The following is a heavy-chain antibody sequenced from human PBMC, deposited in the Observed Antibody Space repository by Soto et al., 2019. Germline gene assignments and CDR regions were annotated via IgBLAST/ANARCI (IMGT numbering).Heavy chain of an antibody. CDR3: AKLGSNGWYDAFDI. D-gene: IGHD6-19*01. J-gene: IGHJ3*02. V-gene: IGHV3-23*01. Sequence: EVQLLESGGGLVQPGGSLRLSCAASGFTFSIYAMTWVRQAPGKGLEWVSSISGSGKSAYYEDSVKGRFTFSRDNSKTTLYLQMNSLRAEDTALYYCAKLGSNGWYDAFDIWGQGTVVTVSS. CDR2: ISGSGKSA. CDR1: GFTFSIYA.